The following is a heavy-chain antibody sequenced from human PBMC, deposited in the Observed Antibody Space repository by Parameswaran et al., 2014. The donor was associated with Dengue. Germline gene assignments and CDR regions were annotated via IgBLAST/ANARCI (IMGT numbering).Heavy chain of an antibody. J-gene: IGHJ4*03. Sequence: RWIRQPPGKGLEWIGYIYYSGSTNYNPSLKSRVTISVDTSKNQFSLKLSSVTAADTAVYYCAREIRGGYDFWSGDYYFDYWGQGTMVTVSS. CDR2: IYYSGST. V-gene: IGHV4-59*01. CDR3: AREIRGGYDFWSGDYYFDY. D-gene: IGHD3-3*01.